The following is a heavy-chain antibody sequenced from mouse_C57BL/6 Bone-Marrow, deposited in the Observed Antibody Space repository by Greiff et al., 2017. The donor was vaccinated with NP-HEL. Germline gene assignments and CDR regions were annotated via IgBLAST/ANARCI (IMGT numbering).Heavy chain of an antibody. Sequence: QVQLKESGPELVKPGASVKLSCKASGYTFTSYDINWVKQRPGQGLEWIGWIYPRDGSTKYNEKFKGKATLTVDTSSSTAYLELTSLTSEDSAVYFCARRPHYDSNYGYAMDYWGQGTSVTVAS. CDR3: ARRPHYDSNYGYAMDY. CDR2: IYPRDGST. J-gene: IGHJ4*01. D-gene: IGHD2-5*01. V-gene: IGHV1-85*01. CDR1: GYTFTSYD.